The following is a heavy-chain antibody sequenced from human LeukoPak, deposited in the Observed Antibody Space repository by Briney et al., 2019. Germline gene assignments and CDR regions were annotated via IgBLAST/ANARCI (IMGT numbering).Heavy chain of an antibody. D-gene: IGHD5-12*01. CDR1: GYTFTGYY. Sequence: GASVKVSCKASGYTFTGYYMHWVRQAPGQGLEWMGWINPNSGGTNYAQKFQGRVTMTRDTSISTAYMELSRLRSDDTAVYYCARDLYSGLGCFDYWGQGTLVTVSS. V-gene: IGHV1-2*02. CDR2: INPNSGGT. J-gene: IGHJ4*02. CDR3: ARDLYSGLGCFDY.